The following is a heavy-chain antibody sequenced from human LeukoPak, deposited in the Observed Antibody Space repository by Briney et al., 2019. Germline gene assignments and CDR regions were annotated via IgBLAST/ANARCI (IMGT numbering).Heavy chain of an antibody. Sequence: PSETLSLTCTVSGGSMSSHHWGWIRQPPGKGLEWIGYISYSGDTSYNPSLKSRVTMSVDTSKNQFSLKLNSVTAADTAVYYCARGWLTWFNTWGQGTLATVSS. CDR1: GGSMSSHH. J-gene: IGHJ5*02. D-gene: IGHD6-19*01. CDR2: ISYSGDT. CDR3: ARGWLTWFNT. V-gene: IGHV4-59*11.